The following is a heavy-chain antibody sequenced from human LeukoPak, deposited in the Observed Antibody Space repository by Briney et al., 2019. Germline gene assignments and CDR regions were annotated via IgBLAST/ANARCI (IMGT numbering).Heavy chain of an antibody. V-gene: IGHV4-4*07. CDR3: ARLVGYSSSWDYYYYMDV. CDR2: IYTSGST. CDR1: GDSISNYY. D-gene: IGHD6-13*01. J-gene: IGHJ6*03. Sequence: SETLSLTCIVSGDSISNYYWSWIRQPAGKGLEWIGRIYTSGSTNYNPSLKSRVTMSVDTSKNQFSLKLSSVTAADTAVYYCARLVGYSSSWDYYYYMDVWGKGTTVTVSS.